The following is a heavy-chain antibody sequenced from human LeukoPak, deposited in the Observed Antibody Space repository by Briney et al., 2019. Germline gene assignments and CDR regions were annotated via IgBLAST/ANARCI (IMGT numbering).Heavy chain of an antibody. CDR2: INPSGGSI. D-gene: IGHD3-10*01. CDR1: GYTFTSYY. Sequence: ASVKVSCKASGYTFTSYYMHWVRQAPGQGLEWMGIINPSGGSISYAQKFQGRVTMTRDMSTSTVYMELSSLRSEDTAVYYCARGTHYYGSGSPPLNWFDPWGQGTLVTVSS. J-gene: IGHJ5*02. V-gene: IGHV1-46*01. CDR3: ARGTHYYGSGSPPLNWFDP.